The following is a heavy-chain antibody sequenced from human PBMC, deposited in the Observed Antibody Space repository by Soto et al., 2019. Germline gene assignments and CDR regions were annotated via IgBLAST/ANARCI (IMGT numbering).Heavy chain of an antibody. J-gene: IGHJ4*02. D-gene: IGHD1-1*01. V-gene: IGHV3-23*01. CDR1: GFSFSSYT. CDR2: ISLSGGST. CDR3: AKVNKVPVGILDF. Sequence: EVQLLESGGGLVQPGGSLRLSCAASGFSFSSYTMSWVRQTPGKGLEWVSTISLSGGSTYYADSVKGRFTISRDNAKDTLYLQMKSLRAEYTAVYYCAKVNKVPVGILDFWGQGTLVTVSS.